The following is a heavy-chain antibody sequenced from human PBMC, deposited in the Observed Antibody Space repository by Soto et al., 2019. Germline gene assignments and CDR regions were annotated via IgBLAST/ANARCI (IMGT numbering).Heavy chain of an antibody. D-gene: IGHD3-10*01. CDR1: GFTFTSSA. J-gene: IGHJ4*02. CDR2: IVVGSGNT. Sequence: SVKVSCKASGFTFTSSAVQWVRQARGQRLEWIGWIVVGSGNTNYAQKFQERVTITRDMSTSTAYMELSSLRSEDTAVYYCTRPLLLWFGELLPGGPRYYFDYWGQGTLVTVSS. CDR3: TRPLLLWFGELLPGGPRYYFDY. V-gene: IGHV1-58*01.